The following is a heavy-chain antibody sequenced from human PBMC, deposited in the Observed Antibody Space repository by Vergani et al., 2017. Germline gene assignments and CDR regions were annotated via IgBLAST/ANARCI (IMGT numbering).Heavy chain of an antibody. V-gene: IGHV2-5*04. Sequence: QITLKESGPTLVKPTQTLTLTCTFSGFSLNTRGVSVAWIRQPPGKALDWLALIYWNDDQHYSPSLNNRVTITKYTSKNQVVLTMTNMDYVDTGTYYCVYMNTECVTTGCFYPFYYFFYMDVCGKGTTVTVSS. CDR3: VYMNTECVTTGCFYPFYYFFYMDV. J-gene: IGHJ6*03. D-gene: IGHD4-11*01. CDR2: IYWNDDQ. CDR1: GFSLNTRGVS.